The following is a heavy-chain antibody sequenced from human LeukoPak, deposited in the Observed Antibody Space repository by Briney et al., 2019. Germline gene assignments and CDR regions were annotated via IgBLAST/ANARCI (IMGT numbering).Heavy chain of an antibody. Sequence: PGGSLRLSCAASGFTFSSYGMHWVRQAPGKGLEWVAVIWYDGSNKYYADSVKGRFTISRDNSKNTLYLQMNSLRAEDTAVYYCAKVRRAKQVVPAAAFDYWGQGTLVTVSS. D-gene: IGHD2-2*01. CDR1: GFTFSSYG. CDR2: IWYDGSNK. V-gene: IGHV3-33*06. J-gene: IGHJ4*02. CDR3: AKVRRAKQVVPAAAFDY.